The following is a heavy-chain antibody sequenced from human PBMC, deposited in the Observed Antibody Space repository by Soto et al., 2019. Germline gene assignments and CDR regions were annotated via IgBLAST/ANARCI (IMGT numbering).Heavy chain of an antibody. V-gene: IGHV4-59*08. Sequence: QVQLQESGPGLVKPSETLSLTCTVSGGSISSYYWSWIRQPPGKGLEWIGYIYYSGSTNYNPSLKSRVTISVDTSKNQFSLKLSSVTAADTAVYYCARAAKHYDYSWGSYRSRNNRFDPWGQVTLVTVSS. CDR1: GGSISSYY. D-gene: IGHD3-16*02. J-gene: IGHJ5*02. CDR2: IYYSGST. CDR3: ARAAKHYDYSWGSYRSRNNRFDP.